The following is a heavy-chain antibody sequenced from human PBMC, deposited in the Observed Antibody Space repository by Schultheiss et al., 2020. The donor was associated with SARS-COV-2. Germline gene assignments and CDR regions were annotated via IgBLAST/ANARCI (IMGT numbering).Heavy chain of an antibody. J-gene: IGHJ3*02. V-gene: IGHV3-30-3*01. D-gene: IGHD3-22*01. CDR3: AKVLRGGYYDSSGYAFDI. CDR2: ISYDGSNK. CDR1: GFTFSSYA. Sequence: GGSLRLSCAASGFTFSSYAMSWVRQAPGKGLEWVAVISYDGSNKYYADSVKGRFTISRDNSKNTLYLQMNSLRAEDTAVYYCAKVLRGGYYDSSGYAFDIWGQGTMVTVSS.